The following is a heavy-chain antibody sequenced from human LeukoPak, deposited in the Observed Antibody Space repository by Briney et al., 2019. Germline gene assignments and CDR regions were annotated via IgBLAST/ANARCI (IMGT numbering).Heavy chain of an antibody. V-gene: IGHV3-48*03. CDR2: ISGSGSTI. J-gene: IGHJ4*02. CDR1: GFTFSSYE. CDR3: ARGPCSGGSCYLDY. D-gene: IGHD2-15*01. Sequence: GGSLRLSCAASGFTFSSYEMNWVRQAPGKGLEWVSYISGSGSTIYYADSVKGRFTISRDNAKNSLYLQMNSLRAEDTAVYYCARGPCSGGSCYLDYWGQGTLVTVSS.